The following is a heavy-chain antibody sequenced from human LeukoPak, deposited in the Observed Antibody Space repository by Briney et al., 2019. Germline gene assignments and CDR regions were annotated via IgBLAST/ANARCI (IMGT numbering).Heavy chain of an antibody. Sequence: PGGSLRLSCAASGFTFSSYWMHWVRQAPGKGLVWVSRISYDGGDPSYADSVKGRFTISRDNAKNTLYLQMNSLTAEDTAVYYCARDAVDTANAVWGQGTTVTVSS. CDR3: ARDAVDTANAV. CDR1: GFTFSSYW. J-gene: IGHJ6*02. D-gene: IGHD5-18*01. V-gene: IGHV3-74*01. CDR2: ISYDGGDP.